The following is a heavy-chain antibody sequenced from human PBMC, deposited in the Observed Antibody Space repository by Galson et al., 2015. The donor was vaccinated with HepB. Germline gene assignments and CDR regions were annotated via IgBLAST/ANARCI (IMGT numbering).Heavy chain of an antibody. CDR2: IFSNDEK. D-gene: IGHD6-13*01. CDR3: ARIPIYTSRWYWYFDL. J-gene: IGHJ2*01. Sequence: PALVKPTQTLTLTCSVPGLSLSDARMGVSWIRQPPGKALEWLAHIFSNDEKTYSTSLKTRLTVSKDTSKSQVVLTMTNMDLVDTATYYCARIPIYTSRWYWYFDLWGRGTLVTVSS. V-gene: IGHV2-26*01. CDR1: GLSLSDARMG.